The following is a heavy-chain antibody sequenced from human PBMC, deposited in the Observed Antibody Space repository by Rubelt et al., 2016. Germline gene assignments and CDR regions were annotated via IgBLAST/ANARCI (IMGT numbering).Heavy chain of an antibody. V-gene: IGHV1-69*04. D-gene: IGHD5-24*01. CDR2: IIPILGIA. CDR1: GGTFSSYA. CDR3: ARRDGYNWDDAFDI. Sequence: QVQLVQSGAEVKKPGSSVKVSCKASGGTFSSYAISWVRQAPGQGLEWMGRIIPILGIANYAQKFQGRVTITADKSTSTAYMGLRSLGSDDTAVYYCARRDGYNWDDAFDIWGQGTMVTVSS. J-gene: IGHJ3*02.